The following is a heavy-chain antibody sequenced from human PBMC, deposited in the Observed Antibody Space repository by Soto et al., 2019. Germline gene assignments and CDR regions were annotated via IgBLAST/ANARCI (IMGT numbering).Heavy chain of an antibody. CDR1: GGSISSGGYS. J-gene: IGHJ4*02. D-gene: IGHD4-4*01. CDR3: ARESGGTTSIFDY. V-gene: IGHV4-30-2*01. CDR2: IYHSGST. Sequence: SETLSLTCAVSGGSISSGGYSWSWIRQPPGKGLEWIGYIYHSGSTYYNPSLKSRVTISVDRSKNQFSLKLSSVTAADTAVYYCARESGGTTSIFDYWGQGTLVTVSS.